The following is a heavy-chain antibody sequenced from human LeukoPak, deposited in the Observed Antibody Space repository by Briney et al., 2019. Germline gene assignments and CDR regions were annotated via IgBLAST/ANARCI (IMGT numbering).Heavy chain of an antibody. CDR2: IYYSGYT. Sequence: PSETLSLTCNVSGASINSHYWGWIRQPPRKGLEWIGYIYYSGYTSYSPSLKSRIAISVDTSKSQISLILSSVTAADTAVYYCAGDYYDRSGYLGYWGQGTLVTVSS. CDR3: AGDYYDRSGYLGY. D-gene: IGHD3-22*01. CDR1: GASINSHY. J-gene: IGHJ4*02. V-gene: IGHV4-59*11.